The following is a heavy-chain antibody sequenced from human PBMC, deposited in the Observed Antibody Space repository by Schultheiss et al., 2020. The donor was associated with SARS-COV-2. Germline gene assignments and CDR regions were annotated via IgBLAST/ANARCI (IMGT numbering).Heavy chain of an antibody. D-gene: IGHD4-17*01. J-gene: IGHJ4*02. Sequence: GGSLRLSCAASGFTFSSYAMSWVRQAPGKGLEWVSAISGSGGSTYYADSVKGRFTISRDNSKNTLYLQMNSLRAEDTAVYYCANLRGRPTVTTFWYFDYWGQGTLVTVSS. CDR3: ANLRGRPTVTTFWYFDY. CDR1: GFTFSSYA. V-gene: IGHV3-23*01. CDR2: ISGSGGST.